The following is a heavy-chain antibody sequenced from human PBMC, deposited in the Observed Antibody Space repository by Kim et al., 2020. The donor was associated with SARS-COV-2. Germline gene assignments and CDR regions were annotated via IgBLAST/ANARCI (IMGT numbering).Heavy chain of an antibody. CDR1: GGSFSGYR. D-gene: IGHD2-8*02. Sequence: SETLSLTCAVSGGSFSGYRWSWIRQPPGKGLEWIWEITHSGNINHYPSPKSRITITIDTYKNQFSLMLTSVTAADTGFYYCARDRAGVVPAPVLEPGPYYGYFIMDVWGQGTTVTVSS. J-gene: IGHJ6*02. V-gene: IGHV4-34*01. CDR3: ARDRAGVVPAPVLEPGPYYGYFIMDV. CDR2: ITHSGNI.